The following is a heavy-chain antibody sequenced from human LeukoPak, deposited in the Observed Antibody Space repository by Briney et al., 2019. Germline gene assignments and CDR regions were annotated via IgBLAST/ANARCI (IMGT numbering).Heavy chain of an antibody. CDR1: GGSFSGYY. CDR3: ARGLWFGDENPPYFDY. Sequence: PSETLSLTCAVYGGSFSGYYWGWIRQPPGKGLEWIGEINHSGSTNYNPSLKSRVTISVDTSKNQFSLKLSSVTAPDTAVYYCARGLWFGDENPPYFDYWGQGTLVTVSS. CDR2: INHSGST. V-gene: IGHV4-34*01. D-gene: IGHD3-10*01. J-gene: IGHJ4*02.